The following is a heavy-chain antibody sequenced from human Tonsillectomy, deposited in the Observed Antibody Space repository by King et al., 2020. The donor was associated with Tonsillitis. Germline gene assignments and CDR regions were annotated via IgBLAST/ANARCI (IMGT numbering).Heavy chain of an antibody. V-gene: IGHV1-2*02. CDR1: GYTFTDYY. CDR2: ISPNSGGT. D-gene: IGHD5-18*01. CDR3: ARVGWIQLWHYFDS. Sequence: VQLVESGAEVKKPGASVKVSCKASGYTFTDYYLHWVRQAPGQGLEWMGWISPNSGGTHYAQKFQGRVTMTRDTSISTAYMDLSTLRSDDTAVYYCARVGWIQLWHYFDSWGQGTLVTVSS. J-gene: IGHJ4*02.